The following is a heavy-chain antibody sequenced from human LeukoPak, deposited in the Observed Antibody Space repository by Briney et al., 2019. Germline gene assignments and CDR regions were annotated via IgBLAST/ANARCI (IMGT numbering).Heavy chain of an antibody. J-gene: IGHJ4*02. Sequence: GGSLRLSCAASGFTVSSTYMTWVRHAPGKGLEWVSIIYSGGGTYYADSVKGRFTISRDNSKNTLYLQMNSLRAEDTAVYYCAKAGDYSYFDYWGQGTLVTVSS. CDR3: AKAGDYSYFDY. V-gene: IGHV3-53*01. CDR2: IYSGGGT. CDR1: GFTVSSTY. D-gene: IGHD4-11*01.